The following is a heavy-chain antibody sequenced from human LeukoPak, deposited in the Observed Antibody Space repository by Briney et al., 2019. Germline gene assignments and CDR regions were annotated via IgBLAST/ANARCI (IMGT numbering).Heavy chain of an antibody. CDR2: IIPIFGTA. Sequence: SVKVSCKASGGTFSSYAISWVRQAPGQGLEWMGGIIPIFGTANYAQKFQGRVTITTDESTSTAYMELGSLRSEDTAVYYCARVPFTIFGVVNDAFDIWGQGTMVTVSS. CDR1: GGTFSSYA. V-gene: IGHV1-69*05. CDR3: ARVPFTIFGVVNDAFDI. D-gene: IGHD3-3*01. J-gene: IGHJ3*02.